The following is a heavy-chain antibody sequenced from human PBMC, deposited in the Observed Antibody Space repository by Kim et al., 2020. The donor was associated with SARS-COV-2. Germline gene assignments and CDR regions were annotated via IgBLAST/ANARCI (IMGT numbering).Heavy chain of an antibody. Sequence: SETLSLTCTVSGGSISSGTYYWGWIRQHPGKGLEWIGYIYYSGGTYYNPSLKSRVSISVDTSKNQFSLKLNSVTAADTAVYYCARGRRGSSGEVNWFDPWGQGTLVTVSS. V-gene: IGHV4-31*03. J-gene: IGHJ5*02. CDR1: GGSISSGTYY. D-gene: IGHD6-19*01. CDR2: IYYSGGT. CDR3: ARGRRGSSGEVNWFDP.